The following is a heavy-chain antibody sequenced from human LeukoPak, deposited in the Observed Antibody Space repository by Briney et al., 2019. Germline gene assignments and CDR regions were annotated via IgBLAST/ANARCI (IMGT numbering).Heavy chain of an antibody. Sequence: PGGSLRLSCAASGFTFSSYWMHWVRQVPGKGLVWVSRITSEGSSTSYADSVKGRFTISRDNAKNTLYLQMNSLRAEDTAVYYCARDRSYSVDYWGQGTLVTVSS. CDR1: GFTFSSYW. CDR3: ARDRSYSVDY. CDR2: ITSEGSST. J-gene: IGHJ4*02. D-gene: IGHD3-10*01. V-gene: IGHV3-74*01.